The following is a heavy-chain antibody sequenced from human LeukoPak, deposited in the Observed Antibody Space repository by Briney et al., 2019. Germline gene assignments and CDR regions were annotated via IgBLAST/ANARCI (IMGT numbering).Heavy chain of an antibody. CDR2: IIDNGGST. Sequence: PGGSLRLSCAASGFTFSNYAMTWVRQAPGKGLEWVSAIIDNGGSTSYADSVKGRFTISRDNSKNTLYLQMNSLRAEDTAVYYCASLSSSFLVDYWGQGTLVTVSS. V-gene: IGHV3-23*01. CDR1: GFTFSNYA. D-gene: IGHD6-13*01. J-gene: IGHJ4*02. CDR3: ASLSSSFLVDY.